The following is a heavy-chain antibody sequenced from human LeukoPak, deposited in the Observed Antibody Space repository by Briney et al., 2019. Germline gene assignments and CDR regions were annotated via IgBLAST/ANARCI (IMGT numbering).Heavy chain of an antibody. CDR2: IRYDGRNK. CDR3: ATAPYDSIGIFDY. V-gene: IGHV3-30*02. J-gene: IGHJ4*02. Sequence: GGSLRLSCAASGFIFTNYGMHWVRQAPGKGLQWVAFIRYDGRNKYYADSVKGRFTISRDNSKNTLYLQMNSLRTEDTALYYCATAPYDSIGIFDYWGRGTLVTVSS. CDR1: GFIFTNYG. D-gene: IGHD3-22*01.